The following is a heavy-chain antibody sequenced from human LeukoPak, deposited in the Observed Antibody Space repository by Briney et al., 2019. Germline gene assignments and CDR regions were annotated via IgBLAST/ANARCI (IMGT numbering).Heavy chain of an antibody. Sequence: GKSLRLSCAASGFTFSSYGMHWVRQAPGKGLEWVSYISSSSSTIYYADSVKGRFTISRDNSRNTLYLQMNSLRPEDTALYYCAKEWYVGSPPDYWGQGTQVTVSS. J-gene: IGHJ4*02. CDR1: GFTFSSYG. V-gene: IGHV3-48*01. CDR2: ISSSSSTI. CDR3: AKEWYVGSPPDY. D-gene: IGHD3-10*01.